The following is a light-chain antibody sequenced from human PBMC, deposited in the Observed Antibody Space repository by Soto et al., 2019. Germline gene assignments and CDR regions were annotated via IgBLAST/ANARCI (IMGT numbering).Light chain of an antibody. CDR2: AAS. V-gene: IGKV1-39*01. CDR1: QTMSNY. Sequence: DIQMTQSPSSLSASVGDRVTITCRASQTMSNYLNWNQQKPGKAPQLLIYAASRLQCGVTSRFIGRRYGTDFTLTISGIQPADCATYCCQQGSNTPVTFGPGTKVEFK. J-gene: IGKJ3*01. CDR3: QQGSNTPVT.